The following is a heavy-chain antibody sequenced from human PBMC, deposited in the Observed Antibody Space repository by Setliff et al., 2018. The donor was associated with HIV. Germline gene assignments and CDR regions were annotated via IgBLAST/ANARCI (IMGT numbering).Heavy chain of an antibody. J-gene: IGHJ4*02. CDR3: VRPIVGDTARYFDY. V-gene: IGHV4-39*01. Sequence: SETLSLTCTVSGDSISSSSYYWGWIRQPPGKGLEWIGSIYYSGSTHYNPSLQGRVTVSVDTSKNQFSLKLSSATAADTAVYYCVRPIVGDTARYFDYWGQGTLVTVSS. D-gene: IGHD1-26*01. CDR2: IYYSGST. CDR1: GDSISSSSYY.